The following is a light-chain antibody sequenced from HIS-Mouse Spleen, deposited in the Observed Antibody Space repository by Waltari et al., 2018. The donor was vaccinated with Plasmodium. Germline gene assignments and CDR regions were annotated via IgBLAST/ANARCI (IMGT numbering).Light chain of an antibody. V-gene: IGKV1-9*01. J-gene: IGKJ4*01. CDR1: QGISSY. Sequence: IQLTQSPSSLSASVGDRVTITCRASQGISSYLAWYQQKPGKAPKLLIYAASTLQSGVPSSFSGSGSGTEFTLTISSLQPEDFATYYCQQLNSYPLTFGGGTKVEIK. CDR3: QQLNSYPLT. CDR2: AAS.